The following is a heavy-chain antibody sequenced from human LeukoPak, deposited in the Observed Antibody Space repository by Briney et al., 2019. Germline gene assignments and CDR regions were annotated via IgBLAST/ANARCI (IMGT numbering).Heavy chain of an antibody. D-gene: IGHD5-12*01. CDR3: ARDYSGYDTSYP. V-gene: IGHV1-18*01. J-gene: IGHJ5*02. CDR2: ISAYNGNT. Sequence: ASVKVSCKASGYTFTSYGISWARQAPGQGLEWMGWISAYNGNTNYAQKLQGRVTMTTDTSTSTAYMELRSLRSDDTAVYYCARDYSGYDTSYPWGQGTLVTVSS. CDR1: GYTFTSYG.